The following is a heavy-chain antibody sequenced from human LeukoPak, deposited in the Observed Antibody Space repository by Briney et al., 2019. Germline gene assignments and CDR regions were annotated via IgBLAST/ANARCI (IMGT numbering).Heavy chain of an antibody. CDR2: IFYSGST. Sequence: SETLSLTCTVSGGSIRSSGYYWGWIRQPPGKGLEWIGSIFYSGSTYYNPSLKSRVTMSVDTSKNQFSLKLSSVTAADTAVYYCARDLSEAAAGRFDPWGQGTLVTVSS. D-gene: IGHD6-13*01. J-gene: IGHJ5*02. CDR3: ARDLSEAAAGRFDP. V-gene: IGHV4-39*07. CDR1: GGSIRSSGYY.